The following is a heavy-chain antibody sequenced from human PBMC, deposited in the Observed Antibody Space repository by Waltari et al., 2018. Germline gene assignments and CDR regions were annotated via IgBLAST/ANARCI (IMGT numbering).Heavy chain of an antibody. CDR2: IRYDASDI. CDR3: AKVGVGLTTWYPFDV. J-gene: IGHJ3*01. V-gene: IGHV3-30*02. CDR1: GFTFRDYG. D-gene: IGHD1-1*01. Sequence: QVHLVESGGGMVQPGGSLRLSCAASGFTFRDYGMHWVRQAPGKGLEWVAFIRYDASDIYYRDSVKGRFTISRDNSKNTLFLQMSSLRPEDTAVYYCAKVGVGLTTWYPFDVWGQGTMVTVSS.